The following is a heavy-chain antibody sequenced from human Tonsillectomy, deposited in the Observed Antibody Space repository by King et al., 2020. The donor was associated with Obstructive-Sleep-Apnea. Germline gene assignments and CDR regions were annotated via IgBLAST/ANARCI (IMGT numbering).Heavy chain of an antibody. CDR3: ARDIYGDYDPTFDY. J-gene: IGHJ4*02. CDR1: GYTFTGYY. D-gene: IGHD4-17*01. V-gene: IGHV1-2*04. CDR2: INPNSGGT. Sequence: QLVQSGAEVKKPGASVKVSCKALGYTFTGYYIHWVRQAPGQGLEWVGWINPNSGGTNYAQKFQGWVTMTRDTSISTAYMELSRLRSDDTAVYYCARDIYGDYDPTFDYWGQGTLVTVSS.